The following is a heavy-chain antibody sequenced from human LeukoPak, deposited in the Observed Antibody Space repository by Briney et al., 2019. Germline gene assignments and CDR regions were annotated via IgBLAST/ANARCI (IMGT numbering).Heavy chain of an antibody. Sequence: GSLRLSCAASGFTFSSYAMSWVRQPPGKGLEWIGSIYYSGSTYYTPSLKNRVTISVDTSSNQFSLKLSSVIAADTAVYYCARLGLASAGMRFFDYWGQGTLATVSS. CDR3: ARLGLASAGMRFFDY. V-gene: IGHV4-39*01. D-gene: IGHD6-13*01. CDR2: IYYSGST. CDR1: GFTFSSYA. J-gene: IGHJ4*02.